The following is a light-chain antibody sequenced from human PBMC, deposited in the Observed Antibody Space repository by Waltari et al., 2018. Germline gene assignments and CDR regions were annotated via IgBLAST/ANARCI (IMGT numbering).Light chain of an antibody. V-gene: IGLV10-54*01. CDR3: LAWDTSLATWV. Sequence: QAGLTQPPPVSKALKQTATLTRIGISNNVGSEGAEWLQRDQGQPPKLLSFRKLDRPSGISERFSASRSGNIASLTINGLQPEDETDYFCLAWDTSLATWVSGGGTRLTVL. J-gene: IGLJ3*02. CDR1: SNNVGSEG. CDR2: RKL.